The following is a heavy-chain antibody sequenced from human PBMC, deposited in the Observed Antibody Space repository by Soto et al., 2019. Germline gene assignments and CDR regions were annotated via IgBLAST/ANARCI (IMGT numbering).Heavy chain of an antibody. CDR2: ISYDGSNK. Sequence: QVQLVESGGGVVQPGRSLRLSCAASGFTFSSYGMHWVRQAPGKGLEWVAVISYDGSNKYYADSVKGRFTISRDNSKNTLYLQMNSLRAEDTAVYYCAKGALLEAYCGGDCYPGVGYWGQGTLVTVSS. CDR3: AKGALLEAYCGGDCYPGVGY. CDR1: GFTFSSYG. V-gene: IGHV3-30*18. J-gene: IGHJ4*02. D-gene: IGHD2-21*02.